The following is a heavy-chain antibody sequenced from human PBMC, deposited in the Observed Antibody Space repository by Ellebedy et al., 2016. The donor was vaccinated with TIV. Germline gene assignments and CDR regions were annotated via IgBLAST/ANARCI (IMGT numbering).Heavy chain of an antibody. CDR3: AKVAAGPGGVWVFDY. CDR2: ITYSGGST. Sequence: GESLKISCAASGFTFSSYAKTWVRQAPGKGLEWVSAITYSGGSTSYADSVKGRFTLSRDNSKNTLYLQMNSLRAEDTAVYYCAKVAAGPGGVWVFDYWGQGTLVTVSS. V-gene: IGHV3-23*01. J-gene: IGHJ4*02. CDR1: GFTFSSYA. D-gene: IGHD6-6*01.